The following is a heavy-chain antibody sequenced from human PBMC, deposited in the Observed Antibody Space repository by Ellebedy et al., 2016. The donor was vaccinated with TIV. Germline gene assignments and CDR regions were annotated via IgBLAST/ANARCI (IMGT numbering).Heavy chain of an antibody. D-gene: IGHD3-10*01. CDR2: VTGNGGST. CDR3: GKESSGAGTYFNRGIEY. J-gene: IGHJ4*02. V-gene: IGHV3-43D*03. CDR1: GFTFDDYA. Sequence: GESLKISCAASGFTFDDYAMHWVRQAPGKGLEWVSLVTGNGGSTYYAGSVKGRFTISRDNSKNYLYLQMSSLRAEDTALYYCGKESSGAGTYFNRGIEYWGQGTLVTVSS.